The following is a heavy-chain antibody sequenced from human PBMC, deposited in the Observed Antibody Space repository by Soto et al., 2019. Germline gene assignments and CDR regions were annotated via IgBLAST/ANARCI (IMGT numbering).Heavy chain of an antibody. CDR1: GYTFTSYD. J-gene: IGHJ3*02. Sequence: ASVKVSCKASGYTFTSYDINWVRQATGQGLEWMGWMNPNSGNTGYAQKFQGRVTMTRNTSISTAYMELSSLRSEDTAVYYCATVKVTMVRAQRAFHIWGQGTMVTVSS. CDR3: ATVKVTMVRAQRAFHI. V-gene: IGHV1-8*01. CDR2: MNPNSGNT. D-gene: IGHD3-10*01.